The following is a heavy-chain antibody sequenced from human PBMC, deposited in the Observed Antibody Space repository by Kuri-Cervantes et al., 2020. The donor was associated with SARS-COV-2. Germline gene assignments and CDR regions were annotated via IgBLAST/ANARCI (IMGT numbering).Heavy chain of an antibody. V-gene: IGHV1-46*01. J-gene: IGHJ6*03. Sequence: ASVKVSCKASGGTFSSYAISWVRQAPGQGLEWMGIINPSGGSTSYAQKFQGRVTMTRDTSTSTAYMELSSLRSEDTAVYYCALGYWGSGYPRYYYYMDVWGKGTTVTVSS. CDR2: INPSGGST. D-gene: IGHD3-22*01. CDR3: ALGYWGSGYPRYYYYMDV. CDR1: GGTFSSYA.